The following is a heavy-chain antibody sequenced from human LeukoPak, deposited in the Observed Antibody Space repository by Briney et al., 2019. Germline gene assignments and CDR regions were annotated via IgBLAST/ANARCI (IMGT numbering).Heavy chain of an antibody. J-gene: IGHJ4*02. CDR1: GFKYDDHA. V-gene: IGHV3-9*01. Sequence: PGRSLRLSCAASGFKYDDHAMHWVRQAPGKGLEWVSGITWNSGRIGYADSVKGRFTISRDNAKNSLYLQVNSLREEDTALYYCAKDRTAYNYGSIDHWGQGTLVTVSS. CDR3: AKDRTAYNYGSIDH. CDR2: ITWNSGRI. D-gene: IGHD3-10*01.